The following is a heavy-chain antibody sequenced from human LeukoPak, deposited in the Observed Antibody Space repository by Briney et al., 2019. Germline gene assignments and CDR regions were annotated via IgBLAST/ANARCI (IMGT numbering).Heavy chain of an antibody. D-gene: IGHD6-25*01. CDR1: GYTFTGYF. J-gene: IGHJ4*02. CDR3: ARDKRSSGADY. V-gene: IGHV1-2*02. CDR2: INPNTGGT. Sequence: ASVKVSCKASGYTFTGYFVHWVRQAPGQGLQWMGWINPNTGGTNYAQKFQGRVTMTRDTSISTAYMELSRLRSDDTAVYYCARDKRSSGADYWGQGTLVTVSS.